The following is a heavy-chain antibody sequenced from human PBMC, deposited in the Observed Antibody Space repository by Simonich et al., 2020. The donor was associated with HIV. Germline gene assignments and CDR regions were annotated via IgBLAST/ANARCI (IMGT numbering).Heavy chain of an antibody. V-gene: IGHV4-38-2*01. CDR1: GYSISRGYF. Sequence: QVQLQESGPGLVRPSETLSLTCAVSGYSISRGYFWGWIRQPPGKGLEWIGTIYHSGSTYYNPSLKSRVTISVDTSKNQFSLKLSFVTAADTAVYYCARGLAARLSHFDYWGQGTLVTVSS. J-gene: IGHJ4*02. CDR3: ARGLAARLSHFDY. CDR2: IYHSGST. D-gene: IGHD6-6*01.